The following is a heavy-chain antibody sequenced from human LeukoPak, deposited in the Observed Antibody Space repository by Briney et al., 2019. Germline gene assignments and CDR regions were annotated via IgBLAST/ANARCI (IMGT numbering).Heavy chain of an antibody. CDR3: ARSAIDAFDI. D-gene: IGHD6-25*01. V-gene: IGHV4-59*08. CDR2: IYNSGST. Sequence: SETLSLTCTVSGGSISSYYWSWIRQPPGKGPECIGYIYNSGSTNYNPSLKSRVSISVDTSKNQFSLKLSSVTAADTAVYYCARSAIDAFDIWGQGTMVTVSS. J-gene: IGHJ3*02. CDR1: GGSISSYY.